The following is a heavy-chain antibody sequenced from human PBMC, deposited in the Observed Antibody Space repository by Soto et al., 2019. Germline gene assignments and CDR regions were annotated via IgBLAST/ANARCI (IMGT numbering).Heavy chain of an antibody. V-gene: IGHV4-31*03. CDR3: ARDRYCGGDCYYNWFDP. J-gene: IGHJ5*02. CDR1: GGSISSGGYY. D-gene: IGHD2-21*02. Sequence: SETLSLTCTVSGGSISSGGYYWSWIRQHPGKGLEWIGYIYYSGSTYYNPSLKSRVTISVDTPKNQFSLKLSSVTAADTAVYYCARDRYCGGDCYYNWFDPWGQGTLVTV. CDR2: IYYSGST.